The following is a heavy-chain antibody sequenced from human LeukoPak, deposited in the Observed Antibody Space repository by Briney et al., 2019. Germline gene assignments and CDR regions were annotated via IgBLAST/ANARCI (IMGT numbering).Heavy chain of an antibody. D-gene: IGHD5-18*01. J-gene: IGHJ4*02. Sequence: GRSLRLSCAASGFTFSSYAMHWVRQAPGKGREWGAVISYDGSNKYYADSVKGRFTISRDNSKNTLYLQMNSLRAEDTAVYYCARAPRAYSYGYALDYWGQGTLVTVSS. V-gene: IGHV3-30*04. CDR1: GFTFSSYA. CDR2: ISYDGSNK. CDR3: ARAPRAYSYGYALDY.